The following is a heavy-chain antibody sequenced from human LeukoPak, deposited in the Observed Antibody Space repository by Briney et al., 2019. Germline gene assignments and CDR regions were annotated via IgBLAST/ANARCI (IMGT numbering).Heavy chain of an antibody. J-gene: IGHJ6*02. CDR2: INHSGST. CDR1: GGSFSGYY. D-gene: IGHD3-10*01. V-gene: IGHV4-34*01. Sequence: PSETLSLTCAVYGGSFSGYYWCWIRQPPGKGLEWIGEINHSGSTNYNPSLKSRVTISVDTSKNQFSLKLSSVTAADTAVYYCASLAPMAFYYYYGMDVWGQGTTVTVSS. CDR3: ASLAPMAFYYYYGMDV.